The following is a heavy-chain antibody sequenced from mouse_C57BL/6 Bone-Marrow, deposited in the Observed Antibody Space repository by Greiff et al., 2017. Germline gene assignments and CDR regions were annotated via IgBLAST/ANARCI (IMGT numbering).Heavy chain of an antibody. Sequence: EVMLVESGPGLAKPSQTLSLTCSVTGYSITSDYWHWIRKFPGNKLEYMGYISYSGSTYYNPSLKSRISITRDTSKNQYYLQLKSVTTEDTVTYYCARGVPRRGFAYWGQGTLVTVSA. D-gene: IGHD2-14*01. CDR2: ISYSGST. J-gene: IGHJ3*01. CDR3: ARGVPRRGFAY. CDR1: GYSITSDY. V-gene: IGHV3-8*01.